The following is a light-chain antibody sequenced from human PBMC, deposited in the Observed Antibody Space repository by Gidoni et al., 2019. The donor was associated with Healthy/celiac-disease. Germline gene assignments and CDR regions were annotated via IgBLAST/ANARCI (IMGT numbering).Light chain of an antibody. CDR1: QSVSSN. V-gene: IGKV3-15*01. CDR3: QQYNNWPPGNT. J-gene: IGKJ2*01. Sequence: EIVMTQSPATLSVSPGERATLSCRASQSVSSNLAWYHQKPGQAPRLLIYGASTRATGIPARFSGSGSGTEFTLTISSLQSEDFAVYYCQQYNNWPPGNTFGQGTKLEIK. CDR2: GAS.